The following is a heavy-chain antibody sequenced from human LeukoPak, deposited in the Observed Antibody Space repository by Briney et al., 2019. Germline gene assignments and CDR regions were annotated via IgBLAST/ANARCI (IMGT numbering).Heavy chain of an antibody. D-gene: IGHD2-8*01. CDR2: IRYDGSNT. J-gene: IGHJ1*01. CDR1: GFTFSSYG. V-gene: IGHV3-30*02. CDR3: AGMTTNHAEYFHH. Sequence: QPGGSLRLSCAASGFTFSSYGMHWVRQAPGKGLEWVAFIRYDGSNTDYAGSVKGRFTISRDNSKNTLFLQMNSLRAEDAAVYYCAGMTTNHAEYFHHWGQGTQVTVSS.